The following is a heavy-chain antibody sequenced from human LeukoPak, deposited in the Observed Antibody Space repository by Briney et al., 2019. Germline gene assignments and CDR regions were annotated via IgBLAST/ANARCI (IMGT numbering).Heavy chain of an antibody. J-gene: IGHJ4*02. V-gene: IGHV4-34*01. CDR1: GGSCSGYY. CDR2: INHSGST. Sequence: SETLSLTCAVYGGSCSGYYWSWIRQHPGKGLEWIGEINHSGSTNYNPSPKSRVTISVDTSKNQFSLKLSSVTAADTAVYYCARASSIGYSYGKDFDYWGQGTLVTVSS. CDR3: ARASSIGYSYGKDFDY. D-gene: IGHD5-18*01.